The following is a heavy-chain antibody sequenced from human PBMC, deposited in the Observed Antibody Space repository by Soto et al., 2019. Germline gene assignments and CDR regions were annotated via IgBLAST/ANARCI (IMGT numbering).Heavy chain of an antibody. Sequence: XATLSLTCTVSGGSISGYYWSWIRQPSGKGLEWIGRIYNSENTNYNPPLKSRVTMSVDTSKNQFSLKLSSVTAADTAVYYCARGPYSSGWYSVDYWGQGTLVTVSS. CDR2: IYNSENT. J-gene: IGHJ4*02. D-gene: IGHD6-19*01. CDR1: GGSISGYY. V-gene: IGHV4-4*07. CDR3: ARGPYSSGWYSVDY.